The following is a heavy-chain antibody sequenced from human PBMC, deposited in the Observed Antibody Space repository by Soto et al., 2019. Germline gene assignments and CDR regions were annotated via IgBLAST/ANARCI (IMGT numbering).Heavy chain of an antibody. D-gene: IGHD2-21*02. CDR3: ARALVTIPPRTFDY. V-gene: IGHV3-66*01. CDR1: GFNVSSTY. J-gene: IGHJ4*02. Sequence: GGSMRLSCAVAGFNVSSTYMNWVRQDTGKGLEWVSVIHSGGNTYYADSVKGRFTISRDNSKNTVYLQMSSLRGEDTAVYFCARALVTIPPRTFDYWGQGTRVTVSS. CDR2: IHSGGNT.